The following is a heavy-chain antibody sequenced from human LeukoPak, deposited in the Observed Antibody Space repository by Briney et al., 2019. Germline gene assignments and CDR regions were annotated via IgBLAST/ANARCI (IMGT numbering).Heavy chain of an antibody. CDR1: GGSISSGGYY. V-gene: IGHV4-31*03. CDR3: ARGTPDFWSGYYKGEFDY. CDR2: IYYSGST. J-gene: IGHJ4*02. D-gene: IGHD3-3*01. Sequence: SETLSLTCTVSGGSISSGGYYWSWIRQHPGKGLEWIGYIYYSGSTYYNPSLKSRVTISVDTSKNQFSLKLSSVTAAYTAVYYCARGTPDFWSGYYKGEFDYWGQGTLVTVSP.